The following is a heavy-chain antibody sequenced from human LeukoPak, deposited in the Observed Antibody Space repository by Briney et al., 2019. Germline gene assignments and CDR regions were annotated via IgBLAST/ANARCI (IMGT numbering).Heavy chain of an antibody. J-gene: IGHJ4*02. CDR3: AREGKYTIFGVAIPSYYFDY. Sequence: GGSLRLSCAASGFTLSSYWMHWVRQAPGKGLVWVSRIKSDGSTANYADSVKGRFTISRDNAKNSLYLQMDSLRAEDTAVYYCAREGKYTIFGVAIPSYYFDYWGQGTLVTVSS. CDR1: GFTLSSYW. CDR2: IKSDGSTA. D-gene: IGHD3-3*01. V-gene: IGHV3-74*01.